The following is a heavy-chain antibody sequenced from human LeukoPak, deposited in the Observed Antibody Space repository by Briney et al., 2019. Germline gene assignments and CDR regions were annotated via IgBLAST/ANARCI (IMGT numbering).Heavy chain of an antibody. CDR3: ARDYYHSSGYYYSDY. Sequence: PSETLSLTCTVSGGSISSSSYYWGWIRQPPGKGLEWIGSIYYSGSTYYNPSLKSRVTISVDTSKNQFSLKLSSVTAADTAVYYCARDYYHSSGYYYSDYWGQGTLVTVSS. V-gene: IGHV4-39*07. J-gene: IGHJ4*02. CDR2: IYYSGST. CDR1: GGSISSSSYY. D-gene: IGHD3-22*01.